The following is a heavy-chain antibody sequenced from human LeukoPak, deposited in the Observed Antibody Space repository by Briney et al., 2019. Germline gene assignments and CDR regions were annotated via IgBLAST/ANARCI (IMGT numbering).Heavy chain of an antibody. Sequence: PGGSLRLSCAASGLTFSSYSMNWVRQAPGKGLEWVSAISGSGGSTYYADSVKGRFTISRDNSKNTLYLQMNSLRAEDTAVYYCAKDSAATWTDAFDIWGQGTMVTVSS. CDR1: GLTFSSYS. J-gene: IGHJ3*02. D-gene: IGHD6-25*01. CDR2: ISGSGGST. CDR3: AKDSAATWTDAFDI. V-gene: IGHV3-23*01.